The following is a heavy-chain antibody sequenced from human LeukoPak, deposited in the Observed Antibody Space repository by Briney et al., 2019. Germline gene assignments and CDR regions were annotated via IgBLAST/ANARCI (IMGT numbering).Heavy chain of an antibody. CDR3: APLDFWVPST. V-gene: IGHV1-24*01. Sequence: ASVKVSCKVSGYTLNELSIHWVRQAAGKGLEWMGGFDPKYGETVYAQKFHGRVTMAEDTSTDTAYMELSSLRSEDTAVYYCAPLDFWVPSTWGQGTLVTVSS. CDR2: FDPKYGET. J-gene: IGHJ5*02. D-gene: IGHD3-3*01. CDR1: GYTLNELS.